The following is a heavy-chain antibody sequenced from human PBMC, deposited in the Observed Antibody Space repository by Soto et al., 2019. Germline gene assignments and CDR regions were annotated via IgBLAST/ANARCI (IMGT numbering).Heavy chain of an antibody. CDR1: GCTFSSYA. D-gene: IGHD3-22*01. V-gene: IGHV1-69*13. CDR3: AMYYYDSSGYYSGFDY. CDR2: IIPIFGTA. J-gene: IGHJ4*02. Sequence: RAAVKVSCKASGCTFSSYAISWVRQAPGQGLEWMGGIIPIFGTANYAQKFQGRVTITADESTSTAYMELSSLRSEDTAVYYCAMYYYDSSGYYSGFDYWGQGTLVTVSS.